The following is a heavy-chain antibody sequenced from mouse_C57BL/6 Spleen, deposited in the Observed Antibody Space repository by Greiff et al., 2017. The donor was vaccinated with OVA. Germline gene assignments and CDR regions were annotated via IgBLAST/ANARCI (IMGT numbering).Heavy chain of an antibody. CDR2: IDPNSGGT. D-gene: IGHD1-1*01. V-gene: IGHV1-72*01. Sequence: QVQLQQSGAELVKPGASVKLSCKASGYTFTSYWMHWVKQRPGRGLEWIGRIDPNSGGTKYNEKFKSKATLTVDKPSSTAYMQLSSLTSEDSAVYYCARSRGSSLYYAMDDWGQGTSVTVSS. J-gene: IGHJ4*01. CDR3: ARSRGSSLYYAMDD. CDR1: GYTFTSYW.